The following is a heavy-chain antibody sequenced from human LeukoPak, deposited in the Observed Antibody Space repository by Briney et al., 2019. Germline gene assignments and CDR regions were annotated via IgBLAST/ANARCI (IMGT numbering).Heavy chain of an antibody. Sequence: GGSLRLSCAASGCTFSNYRINWVRQAPGKGLEWVSSISSGSIYIYYADSVKGRFTISRDNAKNSLYLQMNSLRAEDTAIYYCATTAVTGALDYWGQGTLVTVSS. CDR2: ISSGSIYI. V-gene: IGHV3-21*01. CDR1: GCTFSNYR. D-gene: IGHD6-19*01. J-gene: IGHJ4*02. CDR3: ATTAVTGALDY.